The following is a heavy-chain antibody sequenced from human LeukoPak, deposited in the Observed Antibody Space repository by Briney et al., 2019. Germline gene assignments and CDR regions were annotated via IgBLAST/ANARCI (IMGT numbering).Heavy chain of an antibody. J-gene: IGHJ4*02. CDR2: INLRGST. CDR1: GDSVGSSNW. CDR3: ARAGIGWNPADS. Sequence: SETLSLTCAVSGDSVGSSNWWTWVRQPPGKGLEWIGEINLRGSTNYNPSLKSRVTISLDEPKNQFSLKLNSVTAADTAVYYCARAGIGWNPADSWGRGTLVTVSS. D-gene: IGHD1-1*01. V-gene: IGHV4-4*02.